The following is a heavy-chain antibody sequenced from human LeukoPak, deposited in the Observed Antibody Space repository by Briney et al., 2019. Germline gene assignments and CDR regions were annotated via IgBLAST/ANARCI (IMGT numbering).Heavy chain of an antibody. Sequence: PSETLSLTCTVSGGSISSGSYYYSWIRQPAGKGLEWIGHIYYLGSTSYNPSLRSRVTISMDVSKNQFSLTLTSVTAADTAVYYCAVTWNADRTFAPWGQGILVTVS. CDR1: GGSISSGSYY. CDR2: IYYLGST. D-gene: IGHD1-1*01. V-gene: IGHV4-61*10. J-gene: IGHJ5*02. CDR3: AVTWNADRTFAP.